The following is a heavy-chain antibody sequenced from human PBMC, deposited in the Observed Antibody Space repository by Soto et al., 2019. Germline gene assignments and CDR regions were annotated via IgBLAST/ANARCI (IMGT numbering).Heavy chain of an antibody. CDR3: ARGHYDFWSGYFAAIDY. Sequence: SETLSLTCTVSGGSISNYYWSWIRQPPGKGLEWIGYIHYSGNTKYNPSLKSRVTISADTSKDQFSLKLTSVTAADTAVYYCARGHYDFWSGYFAAIDYWGQGTLVTVSS. V-gene: IGHV4-59*08. CDR1: GGSISNYY. J-gene: IGHJ4*02. CDR2: IHYSGNT. D-gene: IGHD3-3*01.